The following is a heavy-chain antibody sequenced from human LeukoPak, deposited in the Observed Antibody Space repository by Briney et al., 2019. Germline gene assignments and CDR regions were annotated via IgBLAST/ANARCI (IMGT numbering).Heavy chain of an antibody. Sequence: GRSLRLSCAASGFTFDDYAMHWVRQAPGKGLEWVSGISWNSGSIGYADSVKGRFTISRDNAKNSLYLQMNSLRAEDTALYYCAKDSGYSSSWCDYWGQGTLVTASS. D-gene: IGHD6-13*01. CDR3: AKDSGYSSSWCDY. J-gene: IGHJ4*02. V-gene: IGHV3-9*01. CDR2: ISWNSGSI. CDR1: GFTFDDYA.